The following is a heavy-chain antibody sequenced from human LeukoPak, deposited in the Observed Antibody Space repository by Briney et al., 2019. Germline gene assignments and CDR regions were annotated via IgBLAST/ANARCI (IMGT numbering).Heavy chain of an antibody. D-gene: IGHD3-10*01. CDR1: GGSISSGGYY. Sequence: SQTLSLTCTVSGGSISSGGYYWSWIRQHPVKGLEWIGYIYYSGSTYYNPSLKSRVTISVDTSKNQFSLKLSSVTAADTAVYYCARAMVRGGHWFDPWGQGTLVTVSS. CDR3: ARAMVRGGHWFDP. V-gene: IGHV4-31*03. J-gene: IGHJ5*02. CDR2: IYYSGST.